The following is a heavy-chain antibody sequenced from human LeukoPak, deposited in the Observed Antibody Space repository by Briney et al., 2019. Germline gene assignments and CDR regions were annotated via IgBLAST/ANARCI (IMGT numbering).Heavy chain of an antibody. CDR2: IYTSGST. J-gene: IGHJ4*02. CDR1: GGSISSGSYY. Sequence: SQTLSLTCTVSGGSISSGSYYWSWIRQPAGKGLEWFGRIYTSGSTNYNPSLKSRVTISVDTSKNQFSLKLSSVTAADTAVYYCARDDPVFGSYFDYWGQGTLVTVSS. V-gene: IGHV4-61*02. CDR3: ARDDPVFGSYFDY. D-gene: IGHD3-3*01.